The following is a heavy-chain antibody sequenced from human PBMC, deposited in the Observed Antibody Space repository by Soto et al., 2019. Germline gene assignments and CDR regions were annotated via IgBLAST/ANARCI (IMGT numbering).Heavy chain of an antibody. CDR3: AKDRSGSYAFDI. Sequence: GGSLRLSCAASGFTFSSYDMHWVRQAPGKGLEWVAVILHTGSNKYFADSVKGRFTISRDNSKNTLYLQMNSLRAEDTAVYYCAKDRSGSYAFDILGQGTMVTVS. D-gene: IGHD3-10*01. CDR2: ILHTGSNK. V-gene: IGHV3-30*18. J-gene: IGHJ3*02. CDR1: GFTFSSYD.